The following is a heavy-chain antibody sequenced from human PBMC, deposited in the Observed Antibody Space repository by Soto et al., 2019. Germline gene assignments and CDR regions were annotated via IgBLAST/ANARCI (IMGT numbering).Heavy chain of an antibody. V-gene: IGHV3-48*02. D-gene: IGHD4-17*01. CDR3: ARDFGDYGDPKDPLDY. CDR1: GFTFSSYS. CDR2: ISSSSSTI. Sequence: EVQLVESGGGLVQPGGSLRLSCAASGFTFSSYSMNWVRQAPGKGLEWVSYISSSSSTIYYADSVKGRFTISRDNAKNSLYLQMNSLRDEDTAVYYCARDFGDYGDPKDPLDYWGQGTLVTVSS. J-gene: IGHJ4*02.